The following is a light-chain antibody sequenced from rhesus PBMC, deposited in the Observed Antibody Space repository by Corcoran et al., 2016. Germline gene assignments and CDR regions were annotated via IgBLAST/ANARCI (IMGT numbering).Light chain of an antibody. Sequence: QVILTQSPATLSLSPGERATLSCRASHSVSSYLAWYQQKPGQAPRHLINGSSSRATGIPDRFSGRGSGTDFTLTISSLEPEDVGVYYCQQSSDFWTFGQGTKVEIK. CDR3: QQSSDFWT. J-gene: IGKJ1*01. CDR1: HSVSSY. V-gene: IGKV3S11*01. CDR2: GSS.